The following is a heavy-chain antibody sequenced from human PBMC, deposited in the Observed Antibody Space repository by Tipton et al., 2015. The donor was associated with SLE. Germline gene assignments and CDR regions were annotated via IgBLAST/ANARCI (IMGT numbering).Heavy chain of an antibody. V-gene: IGHV4-38-2*02. CDR3: AREGVLGRQGFDY. D-gene: IGHD2-8*02. Sequence: TLSLTCAVSGYSISSGYYWGWIRQPPGKWLEWIGSIYHSGSTYYNPSLKSRVTISVDTSKNQFSLKLSSVTAADTAVYYCAREGVLGRQGFDYWGQGTLVTVSS. J-gene: IGHJ4*02. CDR1: GYSISSGYY. CDR2: IYHSGST.